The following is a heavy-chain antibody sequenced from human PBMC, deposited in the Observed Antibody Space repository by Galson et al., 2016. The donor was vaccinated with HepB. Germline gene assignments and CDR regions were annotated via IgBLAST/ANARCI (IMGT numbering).Heavy chain of an antibody. Sequence: SLRLSCAASGFTFSRYWMSWVRQAPGKGLEWVANIKPDGSESYYADSVKGRFTLSRDNARNSLYLQMNSLRAEDTAVYYCARETRPMANSYYYGMDVWGQGTTVTVSS. J-gene: IGHJ6*02. CDR1: GFTFSRYW. D-gene: IGHD5-24*01. CDR2: IKPDGSES. CDR3: ARETRPMANSYYYGMDV. V-gene: IGHV3-7*05.